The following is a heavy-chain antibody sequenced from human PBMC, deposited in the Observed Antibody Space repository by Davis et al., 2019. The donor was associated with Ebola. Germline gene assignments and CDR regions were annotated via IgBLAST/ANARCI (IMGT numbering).Heavy chain of an antibody. Sequence: GESLKISCKASGFTFRPYWMHWVRQVPGKGPEWVARISGDGGGTSYADSVRGRFTISRDNDRNTVNLQMNSLRVDDTAMYYCARGSTLPAFWSFDLWGRGTFVTDSS. D-gene: IGHD1-1*01. J-gene: IGHJ2*01. CDR2: ISGDGGGT. CDR3: ARGSTLPAFWSFDL. V-gene: IGHV3-74*01. CDR1: GFTFRPYW.